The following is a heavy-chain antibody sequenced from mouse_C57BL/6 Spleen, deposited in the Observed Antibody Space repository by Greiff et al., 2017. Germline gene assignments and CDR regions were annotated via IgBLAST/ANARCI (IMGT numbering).Heavy chain of an antibody. CDR1: GYAFSSSW. J-gene: IGHJ3*01. Sequence: VQLQQSGPELVKPGASVKISCKASGYAFSSSWMNWVKQRPGKGLEWIGRIYPGDGDTNYNGKFKGKATLTADKSSSTAYMQLSSLTSEDSAVXFCSRDDYDSPWFAYWGQGTLVTVSA. CDR2: IYPGDGDT. D-gene: IGHD2-4*01. V-gene: IGHV1-82*01. CDR3: SRDDYDSPWFAY.